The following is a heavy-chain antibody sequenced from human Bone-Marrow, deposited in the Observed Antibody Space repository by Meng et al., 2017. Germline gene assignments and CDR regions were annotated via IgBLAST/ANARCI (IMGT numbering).Heavy chain of an antibody. J-gene: IGHJ4*02. D-gene: IGHD4-11*01. Sequence: QGQLQQSGAGLLKPSETLSLTCVVSGGSFSDYYWSWIRQPPGKGLEWIGEINHSGSTNYNPSLEGRATISVDTSQNNLSLRLSSVTAADSAVYYCARGPTTMAHDFDYWGQGTLVTVPS. CDR3: ARGPTTMAHDFDY. CDR1: GGSFSDYY. CDR2: INHSGST. V-gene: IGHV4-34*01.